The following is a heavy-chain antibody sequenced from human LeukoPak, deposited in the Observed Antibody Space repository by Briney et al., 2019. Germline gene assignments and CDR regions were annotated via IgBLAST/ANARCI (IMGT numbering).Heavy chain of an antibody. D-gene: IGHD3-3*01. V-gene: IGHV3-23*01. CDR3: AKSQYDFWSGYSDFDY. Sequence: GGSLRLSCAASGFTFSSYAMSWVRQAPGKGLEWVSAISGSGGSTYYADSVKDRFTISRDNSKNTLYLQMNSLRAEDTAVYYCAKSQYDFWSGYSDFDYWGQGTLVTVSS. J-gene: IGHJ4*02. CDR2: ISGSGGST. CDR1: GFTFSSYA.